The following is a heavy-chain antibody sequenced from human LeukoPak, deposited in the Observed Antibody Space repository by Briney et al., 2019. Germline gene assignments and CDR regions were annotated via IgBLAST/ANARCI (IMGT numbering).Heavy chain of an antibody. J-gene: IGHJ6*02. Sequence: GGSLRLSCAASGFTFSSYAMHWVRQAPGKGLEWVAVISYDGSNKYYADSVKGRFTISRDNSKNTLYLQMNSLRAEDTAVYYCAKCLWFGESPNGMDVWGQGTTVTVSS. V-gene: IGHV3-30-3*02. CDR3: AKCLWFGESPNGMDV. CDR1: GFTFSSYA. D-gene: IGHD3-10*01. CDR2: ISYDGSNK.